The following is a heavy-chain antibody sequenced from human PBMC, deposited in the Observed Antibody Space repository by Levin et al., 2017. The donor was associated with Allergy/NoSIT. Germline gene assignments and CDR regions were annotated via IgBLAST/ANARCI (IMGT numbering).Heavy chain of an antibody. D-gene: IGHD3-10*01. Sequence: ASETLSLTCTVSGGSISSYYWSWIRQPPGKGLEWIGYIYYSGSTNYNPSLKSRVTISVDTSKNQFSLKLSSVTAADTAVYYCARHAPPYYYGSGTRRVLRYFDYWGQGTLVTVSS. CDR1: GGSISSYY. V-gene: IGHV4-59*08. CDR2: IYYSGST. CDR3: ARHAPPYYYGSGTRRVLRYFDY. J-gene: IGHJ4*02.